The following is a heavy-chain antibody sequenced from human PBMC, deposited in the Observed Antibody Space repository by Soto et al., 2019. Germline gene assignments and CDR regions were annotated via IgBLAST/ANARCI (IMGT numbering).Heavy chain of an antibody. V-gene: IGHV3-15*01. CDR2: IKSKTDGGTT. CDR3: TSTITIFGVVIIALDAFDI. CDR1: GFTFSNAW. Sequence: EVQLVESGGGLVKPGGSLRLSCAASGFTFSNAWMSWVRQAPGKGLEWVGRIKSKTDGGTTDYAAPVKGRFTISRDDSRNTLYLQMNSLKTEDTAVYYCTSTITIFGVVIIALDAFDIWGQGTMVTVSS. D-gene: IGHD3-3*01. J-gene: IGHJ3*02.